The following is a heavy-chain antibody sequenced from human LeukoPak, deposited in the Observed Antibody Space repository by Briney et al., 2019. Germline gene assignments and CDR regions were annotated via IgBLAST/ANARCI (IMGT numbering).Heavy chain of an antibody. Sequence: PSETLSLTCIVSGGSIRDYYWSWIRQPPGRGLEWMGYVYYTENANYNPSLKSRITISVDMSNNHFSLNLISVTAADTAVYYCARVGGYPLSAFDIWGQGTMVTVSS. CDR3: ARVGGYPLSAFDI. D-gene: IGHD3-22*01. V-gene: IGHV4-59*08. CDR1: GGSIRDYY. CDR2: VYYTENA. J-gene: IGHJ3*02.